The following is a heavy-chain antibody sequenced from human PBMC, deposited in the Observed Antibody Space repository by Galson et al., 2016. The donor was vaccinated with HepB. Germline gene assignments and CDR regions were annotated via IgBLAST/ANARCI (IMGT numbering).Heavy chain of an antibody. CDR1: GFSFRDYA. V-gene: IGHV3-30-3*01. D-gene: IGHD6-19*01. J-gene: IGHJ4*02. CDR3: VRDEAVAGTKSSDY. CDR2: ISYDGSNK. Sequence: SLRLSCAASGFSFRDYAMHWVRQAPGKGLEWVTVISYDGSNKYYADSVKGRFTISRDNSKNTLYLQMNSLRGEDTALYYCVRDEAVAGTKSSDYWGQGTLVIVSS.